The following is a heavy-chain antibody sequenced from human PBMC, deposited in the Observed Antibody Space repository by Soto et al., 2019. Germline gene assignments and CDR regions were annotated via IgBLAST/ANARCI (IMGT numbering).Heavy chain of an antibody. CDR1: GFIFSNYG. D-gene: IGHD2-2*03. CDR3: AREGVDIVFTPAAINLDN. CDR2: IWYDGSNT. Sequence: QVQLVESGGGVVQPGRSLRLSCAASGFIFSNYGMHWVRQAPGKGLEWVAVIWYDGSNTYYADSVKGRFTISRDTSKNTVYLQMNSLRAEDTAVYYCAREGVDIVFTPAAINLDNWGQGTVVIVSS. J-gene: IGHJ4*02. V-gene: IGHV3-33*01.